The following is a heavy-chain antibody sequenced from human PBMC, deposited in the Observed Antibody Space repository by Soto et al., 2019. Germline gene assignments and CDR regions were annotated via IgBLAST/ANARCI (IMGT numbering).Heavy chain of an antibody. Sequence: GESLKISCKGSGYSFTSYWISWVRQMPGKGLEWMGVIYPDDSDTRYSPSFQGQVTISADKSISTAYLQWSSLKASDTTMYYCATTASYSSGWYADSYWGQGTVVTVSS. J-gene: IGHJ4*02. CDR2: IYPDDSDT. D-gene: IGHD6-19*01. V-gene: IGHV5-51*01. CDR1: GYSFTSYW. CDR3: ATTASYSSGWYADSY.